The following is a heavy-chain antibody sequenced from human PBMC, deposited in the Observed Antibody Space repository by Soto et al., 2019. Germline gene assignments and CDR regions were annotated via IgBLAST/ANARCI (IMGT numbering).Heavy chain of an antibody. D-gene: IGHD3-10*01. CDR3: ARARRGITMVRGVPTAFDY. CDR1: GGSISSSSYY. J-gene: IGHJ4*02. V-gene: IGHV4-39*01. Sequence: SETLSLTCTVSGGSISSSSYYWGWIRQPPGKGLEWSGSIYYSGSTYYNPSLKSRVTISVDTSKNKFSLKLSSVTAADTAVYYCARARRGITMVRGVPTAFDYWGQGTLVTVSS. CDR2: IYYSGST.